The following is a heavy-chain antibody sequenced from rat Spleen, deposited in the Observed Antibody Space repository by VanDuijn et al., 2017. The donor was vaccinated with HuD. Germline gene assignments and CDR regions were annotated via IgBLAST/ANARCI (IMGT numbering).Heavy chain of an antibody. J-gene: IGHJ2*01. D-gene: IGHD4-3*01. CDR2: ISYDGSSI. CDR3: TRALYNSGYADY. V-gene: IGHV5-7*01. Sequence: EVQLVESGGGLVQPGRSLKLSCEASGFTFSDYNMAWVRQAPKKGLEWVATISYDGSSIYYPDSVKGRFTISRDNAQSTLYLQMNSLRSEDTATYYCTRALYNSGYADYWGQGVMVTVSS. CDR1: GFTFSDYN.